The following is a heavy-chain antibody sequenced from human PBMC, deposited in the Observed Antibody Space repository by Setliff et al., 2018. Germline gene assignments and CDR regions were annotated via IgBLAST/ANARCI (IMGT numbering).Heavy chain of an antibody. D-gene: IGHD1-26*01. CDR1: GGSISSYY. Sequence: PSETLSLTCIVSGGSISSYYWTWIRQPPGKGLEWIGYIYYSGSTNYNPSLESRVTISVDTSKNQFSLRMTSVTAADTAVYYCARVTMGGDFDAWGQGTRVTVSS. V-gene: IGHV4-59*01. CDR3: ARVTMGGDFDA. CDR2: IYYSGST. J-gene: IGHJ4*02.